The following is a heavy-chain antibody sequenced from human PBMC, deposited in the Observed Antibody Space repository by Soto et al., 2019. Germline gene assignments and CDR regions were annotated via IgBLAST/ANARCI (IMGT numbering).Heavy chain of an antibody. CDR1: GLTFSSYA. Sequence: GGSLRLSCAASGLTFSSYAMSWVRQAPGKGLEWVSAISGSGGSTYYADSVKGRFTISRDNSKNTLYLQMNSLRAEDTAVYYCAKEGDSGGNYDYYGMDVWGQGTTVTVSS. CDR3: AKEGDSGGNYDYYGMDV. CDR2: ISGSGGST. D-gene: IGHD2-15*01. J-gene: IGHJ6*02. V-gene: IGHV3-23*01.